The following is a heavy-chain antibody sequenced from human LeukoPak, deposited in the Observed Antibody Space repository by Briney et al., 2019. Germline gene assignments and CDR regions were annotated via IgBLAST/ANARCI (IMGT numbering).Heavy chain of an antibody. CDR3: AKPRAMTTGVGRYFDL. D-gene: IGHD1-1*01. CDR2: ISDDDDST. Sequence: GGSLRLSCATSHFTFSSHAMNWVRQAPGKGLEWVSSISDDDDSTYYADSVKGRFTISRDNSKNTLYLQMNSLRAEDTATYYCAKPRAMTTGVGRYFDLWGRGTLVTVSS. V-gene: IGHV3-23*01. CDR1: HFTFSSHA. J-gene: IGHJ2*01.